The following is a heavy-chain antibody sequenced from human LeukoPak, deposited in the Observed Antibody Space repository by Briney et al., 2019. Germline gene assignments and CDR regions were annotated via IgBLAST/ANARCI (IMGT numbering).Heavy chain of an antibody. CDR3: AREGARWEPSFSAFDI. CDR2: IYYSGST. V-gene: IGHV4-61*01. Sequence: SETLSLTCTVPGGSISSSSYYWSWIRQPPGKGLEWIGYIYYSGSTSYNPSLKSRVTISVDTSKNQFSLKLSSVTAADTAVYYCAREGARWEPSFSAFDIWGQGTMVTVSS. CDR1: GGSISSSSYY. J-gene: IGHJ3*02. D-gene: IGHD1-26*01.